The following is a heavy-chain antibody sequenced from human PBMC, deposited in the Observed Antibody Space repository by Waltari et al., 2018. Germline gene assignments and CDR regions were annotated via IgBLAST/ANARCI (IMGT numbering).Heavy chain of an antibody. J-gene: IGHJ4*02. Sequence: EVQLVESGGGLVQPRGSLRISCAASGFTFSSSWMPWVRQAPGKGLEWVANIKEDGSEGYYVDSVKGRFTISRDNTKNALFLQMNSLRAEDTAAYYCATVEWYRMDYWGQGTLVTVSS. D-gene: IGHD3-3*01. CDR2: IKEDGSEG. V-gene: IGHV3-7*01. CDR3: ATVEWYRMDY. CDR1: GFTFSSSW.